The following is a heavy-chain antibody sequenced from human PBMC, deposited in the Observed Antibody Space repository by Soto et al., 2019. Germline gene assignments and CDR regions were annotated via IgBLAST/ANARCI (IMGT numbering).Heavy chain of an antibody. D-gene: IGHD1-1*01. J-gene: IGHJ4*02. CDR1: GLTISPYA. Sequence: VRVLESGGGLVQPGGSLRLSCEVSGLTISPYAMSWVRQAPGKGLEWVSAISGSGGSTYYADSVKGRFTISRDNSKNTLYLQMNSLRAEDTAVYYCAKGATGTWLDYYFDYWGQGTLVSVSS. CDR3: AKGATGTWLDYYFDY. V-gene: IGHV3-23*01. CDR2: ISGSGGST.